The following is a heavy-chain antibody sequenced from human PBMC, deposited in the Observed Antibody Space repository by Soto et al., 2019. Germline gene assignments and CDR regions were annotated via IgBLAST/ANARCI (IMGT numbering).Heavy chain of an antibody. CDR3: TSDSYSAVIIVLFAY. CDR2: IKSKADGGTT. D-gene: IGHD3-22*01. CDR1: GFTFSKAW. Sequence: GGSLRLSCAASGFTFSKAWINWVRQAPRQGLEWGGRIKSKADGGTTDYAAPGKGRFAISRDDSKNIVYLQMNRLKSEDTAVYYFTSDSYSAVIIVLFAYWAQGTLVPVSS. J-gene: IGHJ4*02. V-gene: IGHV3-15*07.